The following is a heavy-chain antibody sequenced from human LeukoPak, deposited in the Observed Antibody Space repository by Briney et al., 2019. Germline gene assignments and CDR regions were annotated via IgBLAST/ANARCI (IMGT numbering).Heavy chain of an antibody. J-gene: IGHJ5*02. CDR1: GGSISSYY. Sequence: SETLSLTCTVSGGSISSYYWSWIRQPPGKGLEWIGYIYYSGSTNYNPSLKSRVTISVDTSKNQFSLKLSSVTAADTAVYYCARSLTTVVTAWGQGTLVTVSS. V-gene: IGHV4-59*12. CDR3: ARSLTTVVTA. D-gene: IGHD4-23*01. CDR2: IYYSGST.